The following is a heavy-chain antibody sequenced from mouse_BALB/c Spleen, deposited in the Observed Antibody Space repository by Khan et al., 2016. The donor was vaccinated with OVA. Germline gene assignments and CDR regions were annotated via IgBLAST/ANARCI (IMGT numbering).Heavy chain of an antibody. CDR1: GYIFTSYM. Sequence: QVQLQQSGAELARPGASVKMSCKASGYIFTSYMMHWVKQRPGQGLEWIGDINPSSDYNNYNQKFKDKATLTADKSSSTAYMQLSSLTSEDSAVYYCVRGGYGSFGYWGQGTLVTVSA. D-gene: IGHD1-1*01. J-gene: IGHJ3*01. CDR2: INPSSDYN. CDR3: VRGGYGSFGY. V-gene: IGHV1-4*01.